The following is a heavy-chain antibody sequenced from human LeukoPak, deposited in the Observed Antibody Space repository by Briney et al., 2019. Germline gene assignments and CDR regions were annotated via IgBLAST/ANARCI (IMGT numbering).Heavy chain of an antibody. V-gene: IGHV1-8*01. CDR1: GYTFTSYD. CDR3: ASRRIAVAAKIFDY. Sequence: ASVTVSCKASGYTFTSYDINWVRQATGQGLEWMGWMNPNSGNTGYAQKFQGRVTMTRNTSISTAYMELSSLRSEDTAVYYCASRRIAVAAKIFDYWGQGTLVTVSS. D-gene: IGHD6-19*01. J-gene: IGHJ4*02. CDR2: MNPNSGNT.